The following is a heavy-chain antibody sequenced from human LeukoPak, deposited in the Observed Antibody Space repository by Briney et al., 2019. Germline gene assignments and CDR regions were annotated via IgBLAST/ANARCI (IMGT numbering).Heavy chain of an antibody. Sequence: GGSLRLSCAASGFTFSSYSMNWVRQAPGKGLEWVSYISSSGSTIYYADSVKGRFTISRDNAKNSLYLQMNSLRAEDTAVYYCAGGDSSGYFDYWGQGTLVTVSS. CDR2: ISSSGSTI. D-gene: IGHD3-22*01. CDR3: AGGDSSGYFDY. CDR1: GFTFSSYS. V-gene: IGHV3-48*04. J-gene: IGHJ4*02.